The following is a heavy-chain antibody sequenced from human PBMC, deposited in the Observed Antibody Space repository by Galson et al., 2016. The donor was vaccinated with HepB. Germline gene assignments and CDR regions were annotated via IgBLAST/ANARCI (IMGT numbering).Heavy chain of an antibody. CDR2: INPSGGST. Sequence: SVKVSCKASGYTFTSYYMHWVRQAPGQGLEWMGIINPSGGSTSYAQKFQGRVTMTRDTSTSTVYMELSSLRSADTAVYHCARGGDGSNHYYFYGMDVWGQGTTVTVSS. CDR3: ARGGDGSNHYYFYGMDV. V-gene: IGHV1-46*01. D-gene: IGHD5-24*01. CDR1: GYTFTSYY. J-gene: IGHJ6*02.